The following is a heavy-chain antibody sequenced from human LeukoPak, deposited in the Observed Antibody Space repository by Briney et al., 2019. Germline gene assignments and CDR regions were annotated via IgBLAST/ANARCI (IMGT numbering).Heavy chain of an antibody. CDR1: GFTFSDYY. Sequence: GGSLRLSCAASGFTFSDYYMSWIRQAPGKGLEWVSYISSSGSTIYYADSVKGRFTISRDNAKNSLYLQMNSLRDEDTAVYYCVRDGSTTVVTRFDYWGQGTLVTVSS. CDR3: VRDGSTTVVTRFDY. CDR2: ISSSGSTI. V-gene: IGHV3-11*04. D-gene: IGHD4-23*01. J-gene: IGHJ4*02.